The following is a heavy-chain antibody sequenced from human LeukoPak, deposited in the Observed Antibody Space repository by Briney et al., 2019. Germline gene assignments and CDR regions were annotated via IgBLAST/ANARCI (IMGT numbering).Heavy chain of an antibody. CDR1: RRTFSRYT. J-gene: IGHJ5*02. CDR2: IIPMFDRA. Sequence: SVKVSCQASRRTFSRYTINWVRQAPGQGLEWMGRIIPMFDRANYAQNFQGRVTITADKSTTTVHMEMTSLRYEHTAVYYCSGDLSWHHDPWGQGTLVTVSS. V-gene: IGHV1-69*08. D-gene: IGHD3-16*01. CDR3: SGDLSWHHDP.